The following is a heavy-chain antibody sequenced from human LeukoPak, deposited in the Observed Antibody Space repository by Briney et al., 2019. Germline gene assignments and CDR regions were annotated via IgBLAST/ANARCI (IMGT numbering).Heavy chain of an antibody. CDR2: ISYDGSNK. D-gene: IGHD1-14*01. CDR3: ARRAGIYSHPYDY. Sequence: PGRSLRLSCAASGFTFSSYGMHWVRQAPGKGPEWVAVISYDGSNKYYADSVKGRFTISRDNSKNTLYLQMNSLRAEDTAVYYCARRAGIYSHPYDYWGQGTLVTVSS. V-gene: IGHV3-30*03. CDR1: GFTFSSYG. J-gene: IGHJ4*02.